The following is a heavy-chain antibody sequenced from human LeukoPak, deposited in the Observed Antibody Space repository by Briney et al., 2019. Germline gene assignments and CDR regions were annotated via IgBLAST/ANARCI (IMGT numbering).Heavy chain of an antibody. D-gene: IGHD4-17*01. CDR3: ASTVTTNYYYGMDV. CDR2: INHSGST. J-gene: IGHJ6*02. Sequence: SETLSLTCAVYGGSFSGYYWSWIRQPPGKGLEWIGEINHSGSTNYNPSLKSRVTISVDKSKNQFSLKLSSVTAADTAVYYCASTVTTNYYYGMDVWGQGTTVTVSS. V-gene: IGHV4-34*01. CDR1: GGSFSGYY.